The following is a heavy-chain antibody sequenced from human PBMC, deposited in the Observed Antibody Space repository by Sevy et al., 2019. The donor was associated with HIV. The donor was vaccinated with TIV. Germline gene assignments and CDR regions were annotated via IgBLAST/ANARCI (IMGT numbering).Heavy chain of an antibody. V-gene: IGHV3-64*04. CDR1: GFTFSSFA. J-gene: IGHJ5*02. CDR3: ARDSYSSSWFYSWFDP. CDR2: ISSDGTNT. Sequence: GGSLRLSCSASGFTFSSFALHWVRQAPGKGLEYVSGISSDGTNTFYADSVKGRFTISRDNSKNTLYLQMNSLRAEDTAVYYCARDSYSSSWFYSWFDPWGQGTLVTVSS. D-gene: IGHD6-13*01.